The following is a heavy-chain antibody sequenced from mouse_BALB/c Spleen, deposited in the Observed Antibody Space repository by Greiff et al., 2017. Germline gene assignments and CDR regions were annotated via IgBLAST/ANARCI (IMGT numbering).Heavy chain of an antibody. CDR2: ISSGGSYT. Sequence: EVQLVESGGGLVKPGGSLKLSCAASGFTFSSYTMSWVRQTPEKRLEWVATISSGGSYTYYPDSVKGRFTISRDNAKNTLYLQMSSLKSEDTAMYYCTRDGMITTSWFAYWGQGTLVTVSA. CDR3: TRDGMITTSWFAY. CDR1: GFTFSSYT. V-gene: IGHV5-6-4*01. D-gene: IGHD2-4*01. J-gene: IGHJ3*01.